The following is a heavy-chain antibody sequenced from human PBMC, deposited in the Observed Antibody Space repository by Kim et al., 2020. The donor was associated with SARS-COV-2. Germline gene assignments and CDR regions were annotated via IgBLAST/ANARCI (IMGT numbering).Heavy chain of an antibody. D-gene: IGHD3-16*01. J-gene: IGHJ4*02. Sequence: SNPSLKSRVTISVDTAKNQFARKMSSVTAADSAVYYCARGALRGGLDYWGQGTLVTVSS. CDR3: ARGALRGGLDY. V-gene: IGHV4-59*09.